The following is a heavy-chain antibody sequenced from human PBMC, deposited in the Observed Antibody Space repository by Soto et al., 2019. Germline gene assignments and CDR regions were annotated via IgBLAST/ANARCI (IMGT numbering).Heavy chain of an antibody. J-gene: IGHJ3*02. Sequence: PAETLSLTCSGYGGSCSGYYWSWIRQPPGKGLEWIGEINHSGSTNYNPSLKSRVTISVDTSKNQFSLKLSSVTAADTAVYYCAREIRGYSYGWFAFDIWGQGTMVTVSS. V-gene: IGHV4-34*01. D-gene: IGHD5-18*01. CDR2: INHSGST. CDR3: AREIRGYSYGWFAFDI. CDR1: GGSCSGYY.